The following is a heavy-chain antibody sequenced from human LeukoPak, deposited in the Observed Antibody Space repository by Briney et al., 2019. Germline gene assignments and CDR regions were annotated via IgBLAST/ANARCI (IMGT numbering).Heavy chain of an antibody. D-gene: IGHD3-9*01. Sequence: PSETLSLTCTVSGGSISSYYWSWIRQPPGKGLEWIGYIYYSGSTNYNPSLKSRVTISVDTSKNQFSLKLSSVTAADTAVYYCARDLRYFDRTPWFDPWGQGTLVTVSS. J-gene: IGHJ5*02. CDR3: ARDLRYFDRTPWFDP. CDR2: IYYSGST. V-gene: IGHV4-59*01. CDR1: GGSISSYY.